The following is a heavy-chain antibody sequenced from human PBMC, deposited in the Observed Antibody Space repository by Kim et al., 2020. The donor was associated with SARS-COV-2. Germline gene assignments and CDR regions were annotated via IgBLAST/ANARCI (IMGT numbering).Heavy chain of an antibody. Sequence: VKGRFTISRDNAKNSLYLQMNSLRDEDTAVYYCARDRRVYYDFWSGYPDYWGQGTLVTVSS. J-gene: IGHJ4*02. V-gene: IGHV3-48*02. D-gene: IGHD3-3*01. CDR3: ARDRRVYYDFWSGYPDY.